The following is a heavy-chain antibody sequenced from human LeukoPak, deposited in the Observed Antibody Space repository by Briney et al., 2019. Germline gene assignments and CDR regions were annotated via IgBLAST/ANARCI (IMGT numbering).Heavy chain of an antibody. Sequence: GGSLRLSCAASGFTFSSYGMHWVRQAPGKGLEWVAVISYDGSNKYYADSVKGRFTISRDNSKNTLYLQMNSLRAEDTAVYYCAKVDSSSDSNWGQGTLVTVSP. J-gene: IGHJ4*02. CDR2: ISYDGSNK. D-gene: IGHD6-6*01. CDR3: AKVDSSSDSN. V-gene: IGHV3-30*18. CDR1: GFTFSSYG.